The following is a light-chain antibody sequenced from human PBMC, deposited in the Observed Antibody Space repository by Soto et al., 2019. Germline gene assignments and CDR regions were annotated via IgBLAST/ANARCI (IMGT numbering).Light chain of an antibody. V-gene: IGLV2-14*01. CDR1: SSDVGGYNY. CDR3: GSYTTSTAPGL. CDR2: DVS. Sequence: QSVLTQPASVSGSPGQSISISCTGTSSDVGGYNYVSWYQQHPGKAPKLMIYDVSDRPSGVSNRFSGSKSGNTASLTISGLQDEDEADYYCGSYTTSTAPGLFGNGTKVTVL. J-gene: IGLJ1*01.